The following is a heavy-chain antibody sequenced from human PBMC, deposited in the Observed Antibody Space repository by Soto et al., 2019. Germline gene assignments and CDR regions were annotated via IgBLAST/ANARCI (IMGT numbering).Heavy chain of an antibody. CDR3: ARDRGSYALDY. J-gene: IGHJ4*02. CDR2: IRANNGNT. V-gene: IGHV1-18*01. CDR1: GYTFTSYG. Sequence: QVQLVQSGAEVKKPGASVKVSCKASGYTFTSYGISWVRQAPVQGLEWRGWIRANNGNTNYAQKIQGRGTTTTDTSTSTAHMELRGLRSDDTAVYYCARDRGSYALDYWGQGTLVTVSS. D-gene: IGHD1-26*01.